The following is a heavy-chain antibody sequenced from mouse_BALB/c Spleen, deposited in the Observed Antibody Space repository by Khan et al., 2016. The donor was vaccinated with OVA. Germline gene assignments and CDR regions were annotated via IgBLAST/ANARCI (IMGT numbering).Heavy chain of an antibody. CDR2: INTNVGST. CDR1: GFTFSSYG. J-gene: IGHJ2*01. CDR3: ARVGIIYYGNYAYYFDY. Sequence: EVELVESGGGLVQPGGSLKLSCVASGFTFSSYGMSWVRQTPDKRLELVATINTNVGSTYYPDSVKGRFTISRDNAKNTLYLQMSSLKSEDTAMYYCARVGIIYYGNYAYYFDYWGQGTTLTVSP. D-gene: IGHD2-1*01. V-gene: IGHV5-6-3*01.